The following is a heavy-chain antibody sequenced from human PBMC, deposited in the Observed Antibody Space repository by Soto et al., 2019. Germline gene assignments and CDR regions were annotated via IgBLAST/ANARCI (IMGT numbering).Heavy chain of an antibody. Sequence: SETLSLTCTVSGGSINTFYWSWIRQPPGKGLEWIGYIYYSGSTYYNPSLKSRVTISVDTSKNQFSLKLSSVTAADTAVYYCARDHRLGVGGSGSYSHNWFDPWGQGTLVTVSS. CDR2: IYYSGST. CDR1: GGSINTFY. D-gene: IGHD3-10*01. V-gene: IGHV4-30-4*01. CDR3: ARDHRLGVGGSGSYSHNWFDP. J-gene: IGHJ5*02.